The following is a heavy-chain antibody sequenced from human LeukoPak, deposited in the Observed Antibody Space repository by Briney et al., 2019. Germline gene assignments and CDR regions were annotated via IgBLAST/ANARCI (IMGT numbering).Heavy chain of an antibody. D-gene: IGHD2-2*01. Sequence: SETLSLTCAVYGGSFSGYYWSWIRQPPGKGLEWIGEINHSGSTNYNPSLKSRVTIPVDTSKNQFSLKLSSVTAADTAVYYCARGGWDCSSTSCYRLKFDYWGQGTLVTVSS. CDR3: ARGGWDCSSTSCYRLKFDY. V-gene: IGHV4-34*01. CDR2: INHSGST. J-gene: IGHJ4*02. CDR1: GGSFSGYY.